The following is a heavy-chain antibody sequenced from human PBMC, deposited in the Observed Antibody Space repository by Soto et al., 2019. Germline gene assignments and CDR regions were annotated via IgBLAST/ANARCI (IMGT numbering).Heavy chain of an antibody. Sequence: GGSLRLSCAASGFTFSSYGMHWVRQAPGKGLEWVAVISYDGSNKYYADSVKGRFTISRDNSKNTLYLQMNSLRAEDTAVYYCAKDYLGYCSGGSCYSNGMDVWGQGTTVTVSS. V-gene: IGHV3-30*18. CDR2: ISYDGSNK. D-gene: IGHD2-15*01. J-gene: IGHJ6*02. CDR1: GFTFSSYG. CDR3: AKDYLGYCSGGSCYSNGMDV.